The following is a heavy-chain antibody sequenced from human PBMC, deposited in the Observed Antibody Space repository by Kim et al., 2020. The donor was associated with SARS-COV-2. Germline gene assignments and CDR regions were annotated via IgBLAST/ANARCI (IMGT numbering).Heavy chain of an antibody. CDR1: GYTFTSYA. Sequence: ASVKVSCKASGYTFTSYAMNWVRQAPGQGLEWMGWINTNTGNPTYAQGFTGRFVFSLDTSVSTAYLQISSLKAEDTAVYYCASILYRAVAGPVFDYWGQGTLVTVSS. V-gene: IGHV7-4-1*02. J-gene: IGHJ4*02. CDR2: INTNTGNP. CDR3: ASILYRAVAGPVFDY. D-gene: IGHD6-19*01.